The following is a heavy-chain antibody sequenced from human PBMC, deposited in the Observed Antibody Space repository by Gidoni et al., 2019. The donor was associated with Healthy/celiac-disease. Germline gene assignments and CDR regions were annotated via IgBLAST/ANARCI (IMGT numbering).Heavy chain of an antibody. J-gene: IGHJ4*02. Sequence: QVQLVQSGAEVKKPGSSVKVSCKAAGGTFSSYAISWVRQAPGQGLEWRGGIIPIFGTANYAQKFQGRVTITADESTSTAYMELSSLRSEDTAVYYCAREGNCSGGSCYGDYWGQGTLVTVSS. CDR3: AREGNCSGGSCYGDY. CDR1: GGTFSSYA. D-gene: IGHD2-15*01. CDR2: IIPIFGTA. V-gene: IGHV1-69*01.